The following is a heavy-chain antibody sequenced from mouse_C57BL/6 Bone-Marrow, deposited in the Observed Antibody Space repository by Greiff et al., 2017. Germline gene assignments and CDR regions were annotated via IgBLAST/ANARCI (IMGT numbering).Heavy chain of an antibody. Sequence: EVKLVESVAELVRPGASVKLSCTASGFNIKNTSMHWVKQRPEQGLEWIGRIDPANGNTKYAPKFQGKATITADTSSNTAYLQLSSLTSEDTAIYYCASDYYAMDYWGQGTSVTVSS. CDR2: IDPANGNT. V-gene: IGHV14-3*01. CDR3: ASDYYAMDY. CDR1: GFNIKNTS. J-gene: IGHJ4*01.